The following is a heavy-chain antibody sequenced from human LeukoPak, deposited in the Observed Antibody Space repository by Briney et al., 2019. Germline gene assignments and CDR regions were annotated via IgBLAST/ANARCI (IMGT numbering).Heavy chain of an antibody. CDR1: GFTVSNNY. Sequence: GGSLRLSCAASGFTVSNNYMSWVRQAPGKGLEWVSVIYSGGSTYYADSVKGRFTISRDNSKNTLYLQMNSLRAEDTAVYYCARSGYSYGRPDYFDYWGQGTLVTVSS. CDR2: IYSGGST. D-gene: IGHD5-18*01. CDR3: ARSGYSYGRPDYFDY. V-gene: IGHV3-53*01. J-gene: IGHJ4*02.